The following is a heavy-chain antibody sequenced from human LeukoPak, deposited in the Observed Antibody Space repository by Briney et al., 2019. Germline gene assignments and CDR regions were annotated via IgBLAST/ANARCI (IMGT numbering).Heavy chain of an antibody. D-gene: IGHD5-18*01. V-gene: IGHV1-69*06. CDR1: GGTFSSYA. CDR3: ARGEYTAMVSGGDYYYYMDV. Sequence: ASVKVSCKASGGTFSSYAVSWVRQAPGQGLEWMGGIIPIFGTANYAQKFQGRVTITADKSTSTAYMELSSLRSEDTAVYYCARGEYTAMVSGGDYYYYMDVWGKGTTVTVSS. CDR2: IIPIFGTA. J-gene: IGHJ6*03.